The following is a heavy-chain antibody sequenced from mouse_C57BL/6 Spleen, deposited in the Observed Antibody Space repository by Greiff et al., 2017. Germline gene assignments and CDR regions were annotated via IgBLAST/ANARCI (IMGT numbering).Heavy chain of an antibody. D-gene: IGHD4-1*01. CDR3: VRNWDLGLNFDY. J-gene: IGHJ2*01. CDR2: IRSKSNNYAT. CDR1: GFSFNTYA. V-gene: IGHV10-1*01. Sequence: EVHLVESGGGLVQPKGSLKLSCAASGFSFNTYAMNWVRQAPGKGLEWVARIRSKSNNYATYYADSVKDRFTISRDDSESMLYLQMNNLKTEDTAMYYGVRNWDLGLNFDYWGQGTTLTVSS.